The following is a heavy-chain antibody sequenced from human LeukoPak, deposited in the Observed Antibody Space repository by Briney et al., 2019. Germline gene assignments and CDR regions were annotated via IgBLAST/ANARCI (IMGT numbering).Heavy chain of an antibody. Sequence: PGGSLRLSCAASGFTFSSYAMSWVRQAPGKGLEWVSAISGSGGSTYYADSVKGRFTISRDNSKNTLYLQMHSLRAEDTAVYFCARGRTYYYFDYWGRGTLVTVSS. CDR1: GFTFSSYA. CDR3: ARGRTYYYFDY. D-gene: IGHD1-26*01. CDR2: ISGSGGST. V-gene: IGHV3-23*01. J-gene: IGHJ4*02.